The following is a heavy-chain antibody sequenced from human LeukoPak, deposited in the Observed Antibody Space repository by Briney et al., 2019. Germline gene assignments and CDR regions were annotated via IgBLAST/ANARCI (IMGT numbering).Heavy chain of an antibody. J-gene: IGHJ6*03. CDR1: GYTFTGYY. Sequence: GASVKVSCKASGYTFTGYYMHWVRQAPGQGLEWMGRINPNSGGTNYAQKFQGRVTMTRDTSISTAYMELSRLRSDDTAVYYCARDQQLARYYYYYYYMDVWGKGTTVTVSS. CDR2: INPNSGGT. D-gene: IGHD6-6*01. V-gene: IGHV1-2*06. CDR3: ARDQQLARYYYYYYYMDV.